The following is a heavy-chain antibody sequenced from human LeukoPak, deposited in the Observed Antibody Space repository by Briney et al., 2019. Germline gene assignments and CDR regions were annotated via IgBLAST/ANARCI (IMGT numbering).Heavy chain of an antibody. V-gene: IGHV3-23*01. CDR2: ISDSGGST. CDR3: AKGSSGGRPYYFDY. J-gene: IGHJ4*02. CDR1: GFTFSSYA. D-gene: IGHD2-15*01. Sequence: GGSLRLSCAASGFTFSSYAMSWVRQAPGKGLEWVSAISDSGGSTYYADSVKGRLTISRDTSKNTLYLQMNSLRGDDTAVYYCAKGSSGGRPYYFDYWGQGTLVTVPS.